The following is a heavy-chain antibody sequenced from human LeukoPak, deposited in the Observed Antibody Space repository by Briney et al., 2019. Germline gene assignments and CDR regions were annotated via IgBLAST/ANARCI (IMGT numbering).Heavy chain of an antibody. CDR1: GYTFTGYY. V-gene: IGHV1-2*02. D-gene: IGHD5-18*01. CDR3: ARTHHRGYSYGYSNY. J-gene: IGHJ4*02. CDR2: INPNSGGT. Sequence: GASVKVSCKASGYTFTGYYIHWVRQAPGQGLEWMGWINPNSGGTNYAQKLQGRVTMTTDTSTSTAYMELRSLRSDDTAVYYCARTHHRGYSYGYSNYWGQGTLVTVSS.